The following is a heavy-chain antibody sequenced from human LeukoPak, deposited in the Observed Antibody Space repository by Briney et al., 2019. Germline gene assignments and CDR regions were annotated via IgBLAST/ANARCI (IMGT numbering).Heavy chain of an antibody. CDR1: GGTFSSYA. CDR2: IIPIFGTA. J-gene: IGHJ3*02. CDR3: ARGRYYYDRSDYYFDALDI. V-gene: IGHV1-69*13. Sequence: SVKVSCKASGGTFSSYAISWVRQAPGQGLEWMGGIIPIFGTANYAQKFQGRVTITADESTSTAYMELRSLRSDDTAVYYCARGRYYYDRSDYYFDALDIWGQGTMVTVSS. D-gene: IGHD3-22*01.